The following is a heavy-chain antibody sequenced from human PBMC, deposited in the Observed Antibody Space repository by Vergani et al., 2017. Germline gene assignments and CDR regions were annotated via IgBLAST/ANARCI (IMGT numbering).Heavy chain of an antibody. Sequence: EVQLVESGGGLVKPGGSLRLSCAASGFTFSNAWMSWVRQAPGKGLEWVGRIKSKTDGGTTDYAAPVKGRFTISRDDSKNTLYLQMNSLKTEDTAVYYCARDLRGSYYYYYMDVWGKGTTVTVSS. D-gene: IGHD3-16*01. J-gene: IGHJ6*03. CDR1: GFTFSNAW. CDR3: ARDLRGSYYYYYMDV. CDR2: IKSKTDGGTT. V-gene: IGHV3-15*01.